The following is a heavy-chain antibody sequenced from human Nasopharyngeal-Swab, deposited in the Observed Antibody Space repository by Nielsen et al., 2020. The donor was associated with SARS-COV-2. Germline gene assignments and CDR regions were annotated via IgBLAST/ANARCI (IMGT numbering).Heavy chain of an antibody. CDR2: INTNTGNP. CDR1: GYTFTTYA. V-gene: IGHV7-4-1*02. J-gene: IGHJ4*02. Sequence: ASVKVSCKASGYTFTTYAMNWVRQAPGQGLEWMGWINTNTGNPTYAQGFTGRFVFSLDTSVSTAFLQISSLKAEDTAVYYCARDRGDGYNSGVDYWGQGTRVTVSS. CDR3: ARDRGDGYNSGVDY. D-gene: IGHD5-24*01.